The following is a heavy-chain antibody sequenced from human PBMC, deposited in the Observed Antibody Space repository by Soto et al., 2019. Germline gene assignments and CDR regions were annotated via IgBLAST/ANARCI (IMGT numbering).Heavy chain of an antibody. CDR3: ARDPGEYSYGGYYYYGMDV. CDR2: IWYDGSNK. CDR1: GFTFSSYG. Sequence: QVQLVESGGGVVQPGRSLRLSCAASGFTFSSYGMHWVRQAPGKGLEWVAVIWYDGSNKYYADSVKGRFTISRDNSKNTLYLQMNSLRAEDTAVYYCARDPGEYSYGGYYYYGMDVWGQGTTVTVSS. V-gene: IGHV3-33*01. J-gene: IGHJ6*02. D-gene: IGHD5-18*01.